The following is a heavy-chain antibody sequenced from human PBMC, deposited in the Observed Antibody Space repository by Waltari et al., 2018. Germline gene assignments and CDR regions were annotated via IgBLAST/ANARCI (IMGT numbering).Heavy chain of an antibody. J-gene: IGHJ6*03. CDR3: AKGGHYDFWSGYYMDV. V-gene: IGHV3-30*18. CDR1: AFSLSTYA. Sequence: QVQLVESGGGVVQPGMSVRRSWAASAFSLSTYAMHWVRQAPGKGLEWLSVISLYVLNDYYADSVKVRITISNDSAKNTLYLQMSSLRADDTAVYYCAKGGHYDFWSGYYMDVCGKGTTVTVSS. D-gene: IGHD3-3*01. CDR2: ISLYVLND.